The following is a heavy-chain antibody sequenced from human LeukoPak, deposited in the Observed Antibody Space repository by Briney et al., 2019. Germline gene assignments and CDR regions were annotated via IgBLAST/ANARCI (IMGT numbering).Heavy chain of an antibody. CDR3: TRERLFSDYYYYYGMDV. D-gene: IGHD3-3*01. Sequence: GGSPRLSCTASGFTFGDYAMSWFRQAPGKGLEWVGFIRSKAYGGTTEYAASVKGRFTISRDDSKSIAYLQMNSLKTEDTAVYYCTRERLFSDYYYYYGMDVWGQGTTVTVSS. V-gene: IGHV3-49*03. CDR2: IRSKAYGGTT. J-gene: IGHJ6*02. CDR1: GFTFGDYA.